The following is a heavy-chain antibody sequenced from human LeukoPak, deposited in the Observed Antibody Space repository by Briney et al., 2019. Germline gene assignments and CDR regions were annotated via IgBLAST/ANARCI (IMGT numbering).Heavy chain of an antibody. CDR2: INPSGAGT. D-gene: IGHD3-9*01. CDR1: GYTFTMYY. Sequence: GASVKVSCKASGYTFTMYYMHWVRQAPGQGLEWMGIINPSGAGTTYAQNFQGRVTMTRDTSTSTVYMDLSSLRSEDTAVYYCARESGLGYFEAALWGAFDIWGQGTMVTVSS. CDR3: ARESGLGYFEAALWGAFDI. J-gene: IGHJ3*02. V-gene: IGHV1-46*01.